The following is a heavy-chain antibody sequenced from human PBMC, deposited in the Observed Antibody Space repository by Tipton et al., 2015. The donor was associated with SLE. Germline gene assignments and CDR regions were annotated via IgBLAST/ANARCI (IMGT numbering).Heavy chain of an antibody. CDR3: AREAYSSSWYSGDY. D-gene: IGHD6-13*01. Sequence: TLSLTCTVSGGSISSYYWSWIRQPPGKGLEWIGDMSYSGRTSYNPSLKSRVTMSADTSKNQFSLRWTSVTAADTAVYYCAREAYSSSWYSGDYWGQGTLVTVSS. J-gene: IGHJ4*02. CDR1: GGSISSYY. CDR2: MSYSGRT. V-gene: IGHV4-59*12.